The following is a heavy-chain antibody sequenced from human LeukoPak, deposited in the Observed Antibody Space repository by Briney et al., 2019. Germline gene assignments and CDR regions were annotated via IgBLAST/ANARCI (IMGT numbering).Heavy chain of an antibody. D-gene: IGHD3-10*01. J-gene: IGHJ4*02. V-gene: IGHV4-31*03. CDR1: GGSISSGGYY. Sequence: SQTLSLTCTVSGGSISSGGYYWSWIRQHPGKGLEWIGYIYYSGSTYYNPSLKSRVTISVDTSKNQFSLKLSSVTAADTAVYYCARADSMVRGVIPATYFDYWGQGTLVTVSP. CDR3: ARADSMVRGVIPATYFDY. CDR2: IYYSGST.